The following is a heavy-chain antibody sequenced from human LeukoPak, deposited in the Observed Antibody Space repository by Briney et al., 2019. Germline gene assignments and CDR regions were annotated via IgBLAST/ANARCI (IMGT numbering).Heavy chain of an antibody. D-gene: IGHD6-19*01. CDR1: GFTLSSYW. CDR2: IKQDGSEK. Sequence: GGSLRLSCAASGFTLSSYWMSWVSQAPGKGLEWVANIKQDGSEKYYVDSVKGRFTISRDNAKTSLYLQMNSLRAEDTAVYYCARRQSSGWYQYYYYYGMDVWGQGTTVTVSS. V-gene: IGHV3-7*04. J-gene: IGHJ6*02. CDR3: ARRQSSGWYQYYYYYGMDV.